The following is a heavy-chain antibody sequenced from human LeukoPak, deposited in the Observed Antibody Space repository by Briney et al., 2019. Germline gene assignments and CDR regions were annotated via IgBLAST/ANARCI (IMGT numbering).Heavy chain of an antibody. D-gene: IGHD6-6*01. CDR2: INHSGST. CDR1: GGSFSGYY. J-gene: IGHJ5*02. CDR3: ARGPSIAATPNVGFDP. Sequence: SETLSLTCAVYGGSFSGYYWSWIRQPPGKGLEWIGEINHSGSTNYDPSLKSRVTISVDTSKNQFSLKLSSVTAADTAVYYCARGPSIAATPNVGFDPWGQGTLVTVSS. V-gene: IGHV4-34*01.